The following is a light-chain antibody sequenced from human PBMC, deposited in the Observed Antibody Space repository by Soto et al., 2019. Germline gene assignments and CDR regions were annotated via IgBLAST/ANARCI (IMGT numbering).Light chain of an antibody. CDR1: QSVSNN. CDR3: QQYNNWPPWT. V-gene: IGKV3-15*01. CDR2: DAS. Sequence: ILMTQSPATLSVSPGERATLSCRASQSVSNNLAWYQQKPGQAPRLLIYDASTRATGIPARFSGSGSGTEFTLTISCLQCEDFAVYYCQQYNNWPPWTFGPGTQVEIK. J-gene: IGKJ1*01.